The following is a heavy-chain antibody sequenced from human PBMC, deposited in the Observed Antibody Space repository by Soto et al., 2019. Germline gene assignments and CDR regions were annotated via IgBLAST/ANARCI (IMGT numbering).Heavy chain of an antibody. CDR2: IYANGTT. Sequence: SETLSLTCTVSGASISGFYWSWIRKRAGQGMGWIWRIYANGTTDSYPSPKSRVLASVATYKNQFHLKLRSVSAADTAAYFCVRDGTMTLRDWFDYWGQGVSVTVSS. CDR1: GASISGFY. D-gene: IGHD1-7*01. J-gene: IGHJ5*01. V-gene: IGHV4-4*07. CDR3: VRDGTMTLRDWFDY.